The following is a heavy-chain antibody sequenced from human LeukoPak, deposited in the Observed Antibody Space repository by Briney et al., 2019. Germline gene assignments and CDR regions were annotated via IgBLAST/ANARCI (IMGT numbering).Heavy chain of an antibody. CDR1: GGSISSRSYY. D-gene: IGHD3-16*02. V-gene: IGHV4-39*07. CDR2: ISYSAST. J-gene: IGHJ4*02. CDR3: ARLIGLGEVSPYFDS. Sequence: SETLSLTCSVPGGSISSRSYYWGWIRHPPGKGLEWIGSISYSASTYYNPSLKSRVTISVDTSKSQFSLKLNSVTAPDSAVYYCARLIGLGEVSPYFDSWGQGRLVTVSS.